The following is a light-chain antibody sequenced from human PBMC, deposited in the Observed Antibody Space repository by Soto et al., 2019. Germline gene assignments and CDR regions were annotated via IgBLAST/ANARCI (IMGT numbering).Light chain of an antibody. Sequence: QSALTQPASVSGSPGQSITISCTGTSSDVGSYNLVSWYQQHPGKAPKLMIYEVSKRPSGVSNRFSGSKSGNTASLTISGLQAEDEADYSCCSYAGSSTPWVFGGGTQLTVL. CDR3: CSYAGSSTPWV. CDR1: SSDVGSYNL. V-gene: IGLV2-23*02. CDR2: EVS. J-gene: IGLJ3*02.